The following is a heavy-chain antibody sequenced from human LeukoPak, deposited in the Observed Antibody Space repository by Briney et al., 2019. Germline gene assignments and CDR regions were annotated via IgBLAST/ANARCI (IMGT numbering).Heavy chain of an antibody. CDR3: AGRGSTAAAS. V-gene: IGHV4-34*01. CDR2: INHSGST. D-gene: IGHD6-13*01. J-gene: IGHJ5*02. CDR1: GGSFSGYY. Sequence: TETLSLTCAVYGGSFSGYYWSWIRQPPGKGLEWIGEINHSGSTNYNPSLKSRVTISVDTSKNQLSLKLSPVTAADTAVYYCAGRGSTAAASWGQGTLVTVSS.